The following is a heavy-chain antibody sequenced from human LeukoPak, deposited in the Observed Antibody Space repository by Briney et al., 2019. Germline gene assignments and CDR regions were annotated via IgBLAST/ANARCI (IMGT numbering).Heavy chain of an antibody. V-gene: IGHV4-39*07. CDR2: IYYSGST. D-gene: IGHD1-7*01. CDR1: GGSISSSSYY. J-gene: IGHJ5*02. CDR3: ARGTLELQGLSRENWFDP. Sequence: SETLSLTCTVSGGSISSSSYYWGWIRQPPGKGLEWIGSIYYSGSTYYNPSLKSRVTISVDTSKNQFSLKLSSVTAADTAVYYCARGTLELQGLSRENWFDPWGQGTLVTVSS.